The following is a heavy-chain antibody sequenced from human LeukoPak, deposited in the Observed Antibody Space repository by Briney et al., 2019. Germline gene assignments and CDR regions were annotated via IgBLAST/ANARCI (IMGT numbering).Heavy chain of an antibody. CDR2: ISYDGSNK. J-gene: IGHJ3*02. CDR1: GFTFSSYA. D-gene: IGHD4-17*01. CDR3: ARDRAYGDYRDAFDI. Sequence: GRSLRLSCAASGFTFSSYAMPWVRQAPGKGLEWVAVISYDGSNKYYADSVKGRFTISRDNSKNTLYLQMNSLRAEDTAVYYCARDRAYGDYRDAFDIWGQGTMVTVSS. V-gene: IGHV3-30*04.